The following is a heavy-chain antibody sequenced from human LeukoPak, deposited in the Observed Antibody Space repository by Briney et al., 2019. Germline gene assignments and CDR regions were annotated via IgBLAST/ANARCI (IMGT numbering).Heavy chain of an antibody. D-gene: IGHD1-26*01. J-gene: IGHJ3*02. CDR3: ATDSAGATTDAFDI. CDR1: GYTFTNYY. V-gene: IGHV1-46*01. CDR2: INPSGGGT. Sequence: ASVKVSCKASGYTFTNYYMHWVRQAPGQGLEWMGIINPSGGGTTYAQKFQGRVSMTRDTSTSTFYMDLSSLRSEDTAVYYCATDSAGATTDAFDIWGQGTMVTVSS.